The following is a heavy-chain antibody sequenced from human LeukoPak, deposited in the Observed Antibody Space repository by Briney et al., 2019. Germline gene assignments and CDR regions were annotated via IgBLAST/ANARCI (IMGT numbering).Heavy chain of an antibody. CDR2: ISCDGSIR. CDR1: EFSFSNFA. V-gene: IGHV3-30*04. J-gene: IGHJ5*02. Sequence: GGSLRLSCAASEFSFSNFAMYWVRQPPGKGLEWLAVISCDGSIRYYADSVKGRFTISRDNSNNTLHLQMNSLRPDDSALYYCAREDNPLWFDPWGQGTLVTVSS. CDR3: AREDNPLWFDP. D-gene: IGHD1-1*01.